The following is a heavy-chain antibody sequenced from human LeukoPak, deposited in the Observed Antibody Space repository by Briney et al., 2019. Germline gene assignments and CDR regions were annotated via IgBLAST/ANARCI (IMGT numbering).Heavy chain of an antibody. CDR3: ARGRQYIAAAGGPDY. J-gene: IGHJ4*02. Sequence: GGSLRLSCAASGFTFSDYYMSWVRQAPGKGLEGVSYISSSGSTIYYADSVKGRFTISRDNAKNSLYLQMNSLRAEDTAVYYCARGRQYIAAAGGPDYWGQGTLVTVSS. CDR1: GFTFSDYY. D-gene: IGHD6-13*01. CDR2: ISSSGSTI. V-gene: IGHV3-11*04.